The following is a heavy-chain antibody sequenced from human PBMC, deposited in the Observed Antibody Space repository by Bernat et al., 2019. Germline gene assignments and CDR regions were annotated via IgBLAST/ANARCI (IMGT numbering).Heavy chain of an antibody. CDR1: GFTFNTYW. CDR2: IKQDASDK. Sequence: EVQLVESGGGLVQPGGSLRLSCEASGFTFNTYWMSWVRQAPGKGLEWVANIKQDASDKYYVDSVKGRFTISRDNAKKSLYLQMASLRAEDTAVYYCARSQYCSGGSCVLDKFDHWGQGTLVTVSS. D-gene: IGHD2-15*01. CDR3: ARSQYCSGGSCVLDKFDH. V-gene: IGHV3-7*03. J-gene: IGHJ4*02.